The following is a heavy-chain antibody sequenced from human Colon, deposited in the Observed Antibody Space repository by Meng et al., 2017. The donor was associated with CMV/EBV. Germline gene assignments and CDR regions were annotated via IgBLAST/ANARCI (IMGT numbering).Heavy chain of an antibody. CDR3: QNGGDY. CDR1: GFNASNTY. Sequence: GESLKISCTASGFNASNTYMTWVRQAPGKGPEWVSLIYTGGDTYYSDSVKGRFTISRDNAKNSLYLQMNSLRAEDTAVYYCQNGGDYWGQGTLVTVSS. J-gene: IGHJ4*02. V-gene: IGHV3-53*01. CDR2: IYTGGDT. D-gene: IGHD3-10*01.